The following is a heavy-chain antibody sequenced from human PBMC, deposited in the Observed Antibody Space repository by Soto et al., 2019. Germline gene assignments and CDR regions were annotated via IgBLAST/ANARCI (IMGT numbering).Heavy chain of an antibody. V-gene: IGHV2-5*02. Sequence: SGPTLVNPTQTLTLTCTFSGFSLTSNDVGVGWIRQPPGKALEWPALIYWDDDKRYSPSLKSRLTITKDTSKNQVVLRMTNMGPVDTATYYCAHSRYSRSSFDYWGQGTLVTVSS. CDR3: AHSRYSRSSFDY. D-gene: IGHD6-6*01. CDR2: IYWDDDK. CDR1: GFSLTSNDVG. J-gene: IGHJ4*02.